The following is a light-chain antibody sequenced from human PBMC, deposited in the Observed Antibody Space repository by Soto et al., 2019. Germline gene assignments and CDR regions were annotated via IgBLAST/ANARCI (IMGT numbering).Light chain of an antibody. CDR1: QSVSNNY. CDR2: GAS. Sequence: EIVLTQSPGTLSLSPGERATLSCRASQSVSNNYLAWSQQKPGQAPRLLIYGASNTATGIPDRFSGSGSGTNFTLTISRLAPEDFAVYYCQQYGSSGTFGQGTKVDIK. V-gene: IGKV3-20*01. J-gene: IGKJ1*01. CDR3: QQYGSSGT.